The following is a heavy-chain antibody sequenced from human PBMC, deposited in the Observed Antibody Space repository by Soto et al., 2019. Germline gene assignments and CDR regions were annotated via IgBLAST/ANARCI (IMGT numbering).Heavy chain of an antibody. V-gene: IGHV3-30-3*01. J-gene: IGHJ4*02. CDR2: ISYDGSNK. Sequence: PAGSMGLACAASGVTLCTYAMQWVRQDPGKGLEWVAVISYDGSNKYYADSVKGRFTISRDNSKNTLYLQMNSLRAEDTAVYYCARDRPSPYCSSTSCSSYFDYWGQGTLVTVSS. CDR3: ARDRPSPYCSSTSCSSYFDY. D-gene: IGHD2-2*01. CDR1: GVTLCTYA.